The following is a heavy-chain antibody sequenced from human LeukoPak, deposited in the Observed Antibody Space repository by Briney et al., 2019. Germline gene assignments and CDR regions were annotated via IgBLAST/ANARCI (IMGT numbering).Heavy chain of an antibody. J-gene: IGHJ5*02. Sequence: GGSLRLSCAASGFTFSSYSMNWVRQAPGKGLEWVSSISSSSSYIYYADSVKGRFTISRDNAKNSLYLQMNSLRAEDTAVYYCARLLYGSGSYYRGENWFDPWGQGTLVTVSS. V-gene: IGHV3-21*01. CDR3: ARLLYGSGSYYRGENWFDP. CDR1: GFTFSSYS. CDR2: ISSSSSYI. D-gene: IGHD3-10*01.